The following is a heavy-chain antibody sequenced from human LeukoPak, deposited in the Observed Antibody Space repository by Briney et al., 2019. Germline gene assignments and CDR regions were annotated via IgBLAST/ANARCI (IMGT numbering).Heavy chain of an antibody. V-gene: IGHV1-69*05. CDR2: IIPVFGTA. J-gene: IGHJ6*03. Sequence: SVKVSCKASGGTFSTFSITWVRQAPGQGLEWMGGIIPVFGTANYAQQFQGRVTVATDESTGTAYLELSSLRSEDTAIYYCARVDRYHYYLDVWGKGTTVTVSS. CDR1: GGTFSTFS. CDR3: ARVDRYHYYLDV.